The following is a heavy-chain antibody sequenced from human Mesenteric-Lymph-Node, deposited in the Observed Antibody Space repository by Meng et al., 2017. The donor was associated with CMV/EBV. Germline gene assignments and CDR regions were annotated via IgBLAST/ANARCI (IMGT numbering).Heavy chain of an antibody. Sequence: GESLKISCAASEFTFKNYAMYWVRQAPGKGLEWVAIISYDGNKKDYADSVKGRFTISRDNSKNTLFLQMNSLRADDTALYYCARDQIWFGELLSYYGMDVWGQGTTVTVSS. V-gene: IGHV3-30*04. CDR2: ISYDGNKK. CDR1: EFTFKNYA. CDR3: ARDQIWFGELLSYYGMDV. J-gene: IGHJ6*02. D-gene: IGHD3-10*01.